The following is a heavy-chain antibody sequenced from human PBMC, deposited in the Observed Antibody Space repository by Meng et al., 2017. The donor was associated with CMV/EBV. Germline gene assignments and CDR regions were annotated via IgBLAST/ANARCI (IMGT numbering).Heavy chain of an antibody. CDR2: IWYDGSNK. D-gene: IGHD6-13*01. Sequence: GESLKISCAASGFTFSSYGMHWVRQAPGKGLEWVAVIWYDGSNKYYADSVKGRFTISRDNSKNTLYLQMNSLRAEDTAVYYCAKDLDLYSSRWGFDYWGQGTLVTVSS. CDR3: AKDLDLYSSRWGFDY. V-gene: IGHV3-33*06. CDR1: GFTFSSYG. J-gene: IGHJ4*02.